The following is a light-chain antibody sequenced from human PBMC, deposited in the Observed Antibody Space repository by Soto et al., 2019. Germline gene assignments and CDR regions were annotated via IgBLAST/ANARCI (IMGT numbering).Light chain of an antibody. CDR3: EQRSNWPYT. Sequence: EIVLTQSPATLSLSPGERATLSCRASRSVSSSLAWYQQKPGQAPRLLIYDASHRATGIPGRFSGSGSGTDFTLTITSLEPEDFAVYYCEQRSNWPYTFGQGTKLEIK. CDR1: RSVSSS. V-gene: IGKV3-11*01. CDR2: DAS. J-gene: IGKJ2*01.